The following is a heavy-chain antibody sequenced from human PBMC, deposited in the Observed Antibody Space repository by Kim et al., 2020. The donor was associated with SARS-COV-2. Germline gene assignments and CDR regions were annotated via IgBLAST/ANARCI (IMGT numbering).Heavy chain of an antibody. V-gene: IGHV1-46*01. CDR3: AAAVFQTFDY. J-gene: IGHJ4*02. Sequence: GTTSYAQEFQGRVTMTRDTSTSTVYMELSSLRSEDTAVYYCAAAVFQTFDYWGQGTLVTVSS. CDR2: GTT.